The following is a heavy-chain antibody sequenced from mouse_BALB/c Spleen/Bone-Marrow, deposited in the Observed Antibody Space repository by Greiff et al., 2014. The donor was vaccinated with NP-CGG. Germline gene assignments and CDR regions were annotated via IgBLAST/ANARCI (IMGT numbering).Heavy chain of an antibody. Sequence: VKLMESGAELMKPGASVKISCKATGYTFSSYWIEWVKQRPGHGLEWIGEILPGSGSTNYNEKFKGKATFTADTSSNTACMQLSSLTSEDSAVYYCARTYYAYAWFVYWGQGTLVTVSA. CDR3: ARTYYAYAWFVY. CDR1: GYTFSSYW. V-gene: IGHV1-9*01. CDR2: ILPGSGST. D-gene: IGHD2-9*01. J-gene: IGHJ3*01.